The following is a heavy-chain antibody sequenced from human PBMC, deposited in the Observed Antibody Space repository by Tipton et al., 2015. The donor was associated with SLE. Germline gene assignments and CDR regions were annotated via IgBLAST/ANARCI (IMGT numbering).Heavy chain of an antibody. V-gene: IGHV4-38-2*01. D-gene: IGHD3-22*01. Sequence: TLSLTCVVSGYSIRSGYYWGWIRQPPGKGLEWIGRIYHSGSMYYNPSLKSRLTISVDTSKNQFSLKLTSVTAADTAVYYCARVFGPGDTTGDYFHAWGQGTLVTVSS. CDR2: IYHSGSM. CDR3: ARVFGPGDTTGDYFHA. J-gene: IGHJ5*02. CDR1: GYSIRSGYY.